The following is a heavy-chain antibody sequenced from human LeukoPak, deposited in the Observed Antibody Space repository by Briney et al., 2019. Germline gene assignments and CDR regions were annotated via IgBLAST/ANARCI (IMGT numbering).Heavy chain of an antibody. V-gene: IGHV3-21*01. D-gene: IGHD4-11*01. CDR1: GFTFSSYS. CDR2: ISSTSSYI. J-gene: IGHJ6*03. Sequence: PGGSLRLSCAASGFTFSSYSINWARQAPGKGLEWVSSISSTSSYIYYADSVKGRFTISRDNAKNSLYLQMNSLRAEDTAVYYCARRPSPPTTITTSYYYMDVWGKGTTVTVSS. CDR3: ARRPSPPTTITTSYYYMDV.